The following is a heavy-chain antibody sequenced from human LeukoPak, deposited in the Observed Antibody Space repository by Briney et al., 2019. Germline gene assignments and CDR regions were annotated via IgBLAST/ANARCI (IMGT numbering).Heavy chain of an antibody. CDR3: AKGRGSGSYFGIDP. J-gene: IGHJ5*02. Sequence: LGGSLRLSCAVSGFTFSDYATSWVRQAPGKGLEWVSGISNSGARTDYADSVKGRFTISRDNSKNTLYLQMNSLRAEDTAVYYCAKGRGSGSYFGIDPWGQGTLVTVSS. CDR1: GFTFSDYA. D-gene: IGHD3-10*01. CDR2: ISNSGART. V-gene: IGHV3-23*01.